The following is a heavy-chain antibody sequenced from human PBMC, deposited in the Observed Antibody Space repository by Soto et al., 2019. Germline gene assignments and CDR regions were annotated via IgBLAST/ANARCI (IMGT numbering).Heavy chain of an antibody. Sequence: PAGSLSLSCAASVFSFDDYAMHWVRQAPGKGLEWVTGISWNSGTIGYADSVKGRFTISRDNAKNSLYLQMNSLRAEDTALYYCARDVWSRASGPPDSWGQGTLVTVSS. J-gene: IGHJ4*02. CDR1: VFSFDDYA. V-gene: IGHV3-9*01. D-gene: IGHD3-10*01. CDR3: ARDVWSRASGPPDS. CDR2: ISWNSGTI.